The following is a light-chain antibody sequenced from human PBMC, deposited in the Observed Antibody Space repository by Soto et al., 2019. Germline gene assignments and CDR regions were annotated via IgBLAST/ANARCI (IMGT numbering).Light chain of an antibody. CDR3: QRHHHWPPPST. CDR2: GTS. J-gene: IGKJ2*01. Sequence: IVMTQSPATLSVSPGQRATVSCRSRHSDGRNVAWYRQRPGQAHRPRIHGTSPKAADIPTRFSGSVSGTELKFTINILQPEDLVIYDCQRHHHWPPPSTFGQGTKLEMK. V-gene: IGKV3-15*01. CDR1: HSDGRN.